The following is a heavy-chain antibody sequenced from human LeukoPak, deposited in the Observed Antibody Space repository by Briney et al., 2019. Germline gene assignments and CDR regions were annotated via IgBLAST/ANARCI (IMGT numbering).Heavy chain of an antibody. V-gene: IGHV4-31*03. CDR2: IYYSGST. J-gene: IGHJ5*02. D-gene: IGHD2-15*01. CDR1: SGSISSGGYY. CDR3: ARGAYCSGGSCYSGFDP. Sequence: PSETLSLTCTVSSGSISSGGYYWSRIRQHPGKGLEWIGYIYYSGSTYYNPSLKSRVTISVDTSKNQFSLKLSSVTAADTAVYYCARGAYCSGGSCYSGFDPWGQGTLFTVSS.